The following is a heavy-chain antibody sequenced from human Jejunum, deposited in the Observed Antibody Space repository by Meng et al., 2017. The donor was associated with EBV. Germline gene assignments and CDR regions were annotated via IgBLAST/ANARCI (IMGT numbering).Heavy chain of an antibody. J-gene: IGHJ4*02. D-gene: IGHD1-26*01. CDR2: IHNDGINT. V-gene: IGHV3-74*01. CDR3: ARDGSYNFDS. Sequence: EVQLVESXGGLVQPGXSLRLSCAASGFTFSNYWRHWDRQAPGKGLIWVSRIHNDGINTIYADSVKGRFTISRDNAKNTLYLQMNSLRAEDTAVYYCARDGSYNFDSWGQGTLVTVSS. CDR1: GFTFSNYW.